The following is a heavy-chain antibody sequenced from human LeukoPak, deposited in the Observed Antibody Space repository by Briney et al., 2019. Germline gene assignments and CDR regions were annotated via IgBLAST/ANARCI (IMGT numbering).Heavy chain of an antibody. D-gene: IGHD6-13*01. V-gene: IGHV3-23*01. CDR3: AKLTISAAGTVSSYYNGMDV. CDR1: GFTFSSYW. Sequence: PGGSLRLSCAASGFTFSSYWMTWVRQAPGKGLEWVSGISGGGGTTYYADSVKGRFTISRDNSKSTLYLQMNSLRAEDTAVYFCAKLTISAAGTVSSYYNGMDVWGRGTTVTVSS. J-gene: IGHJ6*02. CDR2: ISGGGGTT.